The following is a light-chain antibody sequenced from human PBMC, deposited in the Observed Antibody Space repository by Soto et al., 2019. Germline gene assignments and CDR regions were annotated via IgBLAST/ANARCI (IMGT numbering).Light chain of an antibody. Sequence: QTVVTQEPPFSVSPGGTVTLTCALSSGSVSISYYPSWYQQTPGQAPRTLICNTNTRSSGVPDRFSGSILGNKAALTITGAQADDEGDYYCVLYIGSGISVFGGGTKLTVL. V-gene: IGLV8-61*01. CDR3: VLYIGSGISV. CDR1: SGSVSISYY. CDR2: NTN. J-gene: IGLJ3*02.